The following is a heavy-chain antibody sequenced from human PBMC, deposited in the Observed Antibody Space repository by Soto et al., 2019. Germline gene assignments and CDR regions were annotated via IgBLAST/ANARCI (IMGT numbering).Heavy chain of an antibody. V-gene: IGHV4-59*01. D-gene: IGHD3-16*01. CDR3: VLGGEGWGYYGMDV. J-gene: IGHJ6*02. Sequence: QVQLQESGPGLVKPSETLSLTCTVSGGSISSYYWSWIRQPPGKGLEWIGYIYYSGSTNYHPSLKSRVTISVDTSKTQFALKLSSVTAADTAVYYCVLGGEGWGYYGMDVWGQGTTVTVSS. CDR2: IYYSGST. CDR1: GGSISSYY.